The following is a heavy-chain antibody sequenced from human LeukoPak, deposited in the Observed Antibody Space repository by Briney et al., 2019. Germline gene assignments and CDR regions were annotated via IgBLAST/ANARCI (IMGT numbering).Heavy chain of an antibody. D-gene: IGHD6-19*01. CDR2: IIPIFGTA. CDR1: GGTFSSYA. J-gene: IGHJ4*02. CDR3: ARDEVAGTYYFDN. Sequence: SVKVSCKASGGTFSSYAISWVRQAPGQGLEWMGGIIPIFGTANYAQKFQGRVTITADESTSTAYMELSSLRSEDTAFYFCARDEVAGTYYFDNWGQGTLVTVSS. V-gene: IGHV1-69*13.